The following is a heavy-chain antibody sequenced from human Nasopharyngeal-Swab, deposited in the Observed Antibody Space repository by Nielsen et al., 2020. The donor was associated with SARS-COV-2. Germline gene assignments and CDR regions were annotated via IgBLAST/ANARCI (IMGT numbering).Heavy chain of an antibody. CDR3: ARDDVYCSSTSCYRAPLNY. V-gene: IGHV4-30-4*01. D-gene: IGHD2-2*01. CDR2: IYYSGST. Sequence: WIRQPPGKGLEWIGYIYYSGSTYYNPSLKSRVTISVDTSKNQFSLKLSSVTAADTAVYYCARDDVYCSSTSCYRAPLNYWGQGTLVTGLL. J-gene: IGHJ4*02.